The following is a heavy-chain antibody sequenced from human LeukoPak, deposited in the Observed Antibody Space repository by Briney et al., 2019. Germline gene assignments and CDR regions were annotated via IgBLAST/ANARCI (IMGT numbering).Heavy chain of an antibody. CDR2: IYTSGST. D-gene: IGHD6-13*01. Sequence: SETLSLTCTVSGGSISSYYWSWIRQPAGKGLEWIGRIYTSGSTNSNPSLKSRVTMSVDTSKNQFSLKLSSVTAADTAVYYCARDQGWQQLVQWFDPWGQGTLVTVSS. CDR1: GGSISSYY. CDR3: ARDQGWQQLVQWFDP. J-gene: IGHJ5*02. V-gene: IGHV4-4*07.